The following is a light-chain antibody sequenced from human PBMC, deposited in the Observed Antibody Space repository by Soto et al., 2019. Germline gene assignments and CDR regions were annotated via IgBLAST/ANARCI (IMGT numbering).Light chain of an antibody. CDR1: SSDVGGYNY. J-gene: IGLJ2*01. CDR2: DVN. Sequence: QSALTQPRSVSGSPGQSVTISCTGTSSDVGGYNYVSWYQQHPGKAPKLMIYDVNKRPSGVPDRFSGSKSGNTASLTISGLQAEDEADYHCCSYAGSYTHVVFGGGTKVTVL. CDR3: CSYAGSYTHVV. V-gene: IGLV2-11*01.